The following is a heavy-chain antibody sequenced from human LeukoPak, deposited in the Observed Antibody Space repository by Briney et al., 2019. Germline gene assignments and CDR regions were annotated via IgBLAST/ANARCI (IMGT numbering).Heavy chain of an antibody. D-gene: IGHD3-22*01. CDR1: GFIFSSHG. Sequence: GGSLRLSCAASGFIFSSHGMNWVRQAPGKGLEWVSYISSSSSTIYYADSVKGQFTISRDNAKNSLYLQMNSLRAEDTAVYYCASSLNYLLLRHAFDIWGQGTMVTVSS. J-gene: IGHJ3*02. CDR3: ASSLNYLLLRHAFDI. V-gene: IGHV3-48*01. CDR2: ISSSSSTI.